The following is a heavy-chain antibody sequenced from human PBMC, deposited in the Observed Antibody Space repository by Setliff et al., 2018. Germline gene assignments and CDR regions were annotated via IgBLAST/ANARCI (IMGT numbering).Heavy chain of an antibody. CDR2: ISSSSMYI. CDR3: TRVRWELYFDY. J-gene: IGHJ4*02. Sequence: GGSLRLSCAASGFTFSSYSMNWVRQAPGKGLEWVSSISSSSMYIYYADSVKGRFTISRDSAKNSLYLQMNSLRAEDTAVYYCTRVRWELYFDYWGQGTLVTVSS. CDR1: GFTFSSYS. V-gene: IGHV3-21*01. D-gene: IGHD1-26*01.